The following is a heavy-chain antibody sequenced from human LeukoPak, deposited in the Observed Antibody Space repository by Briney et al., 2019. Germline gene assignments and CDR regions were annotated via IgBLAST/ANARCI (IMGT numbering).Heavy chain of an antibody. Sequence: SETLSLTCAVYGGSFSGYYWSWIRQPPEKGLEWIGEINHSGSTNYNPSLKSRVTISVDTSKNQFSLKLSSVTAADTAVYYCARGRRNWFDPWGQGTLVTVSS. V-gene: IGHV4-34*01. CDR2: INHSGST. CDR1: GGSFSGYY. CDR3: ARGRRNWFDP. J-gene: IGHJ5*02.